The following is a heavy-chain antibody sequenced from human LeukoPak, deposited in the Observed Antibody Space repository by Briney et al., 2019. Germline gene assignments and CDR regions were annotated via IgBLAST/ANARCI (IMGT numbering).Heavy chain of an antibody. V-gene: IGHV3-30*02. D-gene: IGHD6-6*01. CDR3: ANIAARPFDY. CDR2: IRYDGSKK. Sequence: PGGSLRLSCAASGFTFSSYGMHWVRQAPGKGLEWVAFIRYDGSKKYYADSVKGRFTISRDNSKNTLYLQMNSLRAEDTAVYYCANIAARPFDYWGQGTLVTVSS. J-gene: IGHJ4*02. CDR1: GFTFSSYG.